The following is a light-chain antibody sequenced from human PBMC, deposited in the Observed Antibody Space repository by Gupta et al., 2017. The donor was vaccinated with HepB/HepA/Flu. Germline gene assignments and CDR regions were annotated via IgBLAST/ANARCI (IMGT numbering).Light chain of an antibody. CDR1: SLRSYY. V-gene: IGLV3-19*01. CDR3: NSRDSSGNHLV. J-gene: IGLJ3*02. CDR2: GKN. Sequence: SSALTQDPAVSVALGQTVRITCQGDSLRSYYASWYQQKPGQAPVLVIYGKNNRHSGIPDRFSGSSSGNTASLTITGAQAEDEADYYCNSRDSSGNHLVFGGGTKLTVL.